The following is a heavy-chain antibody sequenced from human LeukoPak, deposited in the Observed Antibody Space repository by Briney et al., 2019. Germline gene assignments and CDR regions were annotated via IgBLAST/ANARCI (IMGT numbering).Heavy chain of an antibody. Sequence: PSETLSLTCTGSGGSISSYYWSWIRQPPGKGLEWIGYIYYSGSTNYNPSLKSRVTISVDTSKNQFSLKLSSVTAADTAVYYCARVEGYPERDNWFDPWGQGTLVTVSS. D-gene: IGHD2-15*01. CDR1: GGSISSYY. V-gene: IGHV4-59*01. CDR3: ARVEGYPERDNWFDP. CDR2: IYYSGST. J-gene: IGHJ5*02.